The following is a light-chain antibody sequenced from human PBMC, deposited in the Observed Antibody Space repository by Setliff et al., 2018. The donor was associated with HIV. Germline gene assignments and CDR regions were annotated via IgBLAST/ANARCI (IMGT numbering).Light chain of an antibody. CDR3: AAWDDSLYAVV. J-gene: IGLJ2*01. CDR2: GDN. V-gene: IGLV1-44*01. CDR1: SSNIGENP. Sequence: QSVLTQAPSASGTPGQRATISCSGSSSNIGENPVSWYQQVPGAGPILLIYGDNQRPSGVPDRFSASKSDTSASLAISGLQSGDEADYYCAAWDDSLYAVVFGGWTKVTVL.